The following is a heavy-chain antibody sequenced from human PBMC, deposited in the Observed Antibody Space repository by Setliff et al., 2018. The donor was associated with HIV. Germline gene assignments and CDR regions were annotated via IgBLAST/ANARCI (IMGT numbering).Heavy chain of an antibody. D-gene: IGHD3-22*01. J-gene: IGHJ4*02. CDR2: IYNSAST. V-gene: IGHV4-4*09. CDR3: ARGLSFYDPGGFDY. CDR1: GFTFSSYA. Sequence: GSLRLSCAASGFTFSSYAMSWVRQAPGKGLEWIGYIYNSASTSYNPSLKSRVTISVDTSKNQFSLKLSSVTAADTAVYYCARGLSFYDPGGFDYWGQGTLVTVSS.